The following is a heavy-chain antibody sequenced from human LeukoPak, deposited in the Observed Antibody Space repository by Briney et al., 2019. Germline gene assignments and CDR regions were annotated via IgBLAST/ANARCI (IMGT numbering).Heavy chain of an antibody. V-gene: IGHV4-30-4*01. D-gene: IGHD4-17*01. CDR1: GGSISSGDYY. CDR3: ARTATYGDVYFDY. J-gene: IGHJ4*02. Sequence: PSETLSLTCTVSGGSISSGDYYWSWLRPPPGKGLGWIGYIYYSGSTYYNPSLKSRVTISVDTSKNQFSLKLSSVTAADTAVYYCARTATYGDVYFDYWGQGTLVTVSS. CDR2: IYYSGST.